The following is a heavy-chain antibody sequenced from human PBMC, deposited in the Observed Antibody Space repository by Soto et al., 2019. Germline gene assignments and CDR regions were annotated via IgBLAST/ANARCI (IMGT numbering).Heavy chain of an antibody. CDR2: INPSGDIK. V-gene: IGHV3-23*01. CDR3: AKSLRPSALTTYSLDY. J-gene: IGHJ4*02. Sequence: EEQLLESGGGLVQPGGSLRLSCAASGLTFSRYAMSWVRQSPGKGLEWVSIINPSGDIKYYGDSVKGRFTISRDNSKNTLSLQMNSLRAEDTAVYYCAKSLRPSALTTYSLDYRGQGTLVTVSS. CDR1: GLTFSRYA. D-gene: IGHD4-17*01.